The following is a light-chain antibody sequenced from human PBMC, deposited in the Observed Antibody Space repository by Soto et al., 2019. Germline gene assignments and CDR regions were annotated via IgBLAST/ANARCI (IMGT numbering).Light chain of an antibody. V-gene: IGKV3-20*01. Sequence: EILMTQSPATLSVSPGERATLPCRASQSVDGNLAWYQQKPGQAPRLLIYGASSRATGIPNRFSGSGSGTDFTLTISRLEPEDFAVYYCQQYGNSPQTFGQGTKVDIK. CDR1: QSVDGN. J-gene: IGKJ1*01. CDR3: QQYGNSPQT. CDR2: GAS.